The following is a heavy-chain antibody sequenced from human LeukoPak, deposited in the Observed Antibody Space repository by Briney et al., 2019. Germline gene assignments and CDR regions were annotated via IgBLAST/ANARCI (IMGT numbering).Heavy chain of an antibody. CDR2: INGSGGST. V-gene: IGHV3-23*01. CDR1: GFAFSRYA. Sequence: GGSLVLSCAASGFAFSRYALGWGRPAPGKGLEGVSAINGSGGSTYYADSVKGPFTISRDNSKNTLYLQINSLRAEDTAVYYCAGNVFWSGYYSRVSWFDPWGQGTLVTVSS. CDR3: AGNVFWSGYYSRVSWFDP. D-gene: IGHD3-3*01. J-gene: IGHJ5*02.